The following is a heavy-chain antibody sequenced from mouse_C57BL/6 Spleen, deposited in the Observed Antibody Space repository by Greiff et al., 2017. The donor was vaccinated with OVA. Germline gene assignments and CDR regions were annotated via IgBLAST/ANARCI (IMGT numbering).Heavy chain of an antibody. CDR1: GYTFTSYG. V-gene: IGHV1-81*01. Sequence: QVQLQQSGAELARPGASVKLSCKASGYTFTSYGISWVKQRTGQGLEWIGEIYPRSGNTYYNEKFKGKATLTADKSSSTAYMELRSLTSEDSAVYFCAREGLYDGYLPRAMDYWGQGTSVTVSS. CDR3: AREGLYDGYLPRAMDY. J-gene: IGHJ4*01. D-gene: IGHD2-3*01. CDR2: IYPRSGNT.